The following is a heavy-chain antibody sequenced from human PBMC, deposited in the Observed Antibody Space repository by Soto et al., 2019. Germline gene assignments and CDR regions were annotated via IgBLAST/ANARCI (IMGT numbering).Heavy chain of an antibody. CDR1: GFSLSTSGVG. CDR3: AHDILLYSGYEEPLYDAFDI. D-gene: IGHD5-12*01. V-gene: IGHV2-5*02. J-gene: IGHJ3*02. Sequence: QITLKESGPPLVKPTQTLTLTCTFSGFSLSTSGVGVGWIRQPPGKALEWLALIYWDDDKRYSPSLKSRLTITKDTSKNQVVLTMTNMDPVDTATYYCAHDILLYSGYEEPLYDAFDIWGQGTMVTVSS. CDR2: IYWDDDK.